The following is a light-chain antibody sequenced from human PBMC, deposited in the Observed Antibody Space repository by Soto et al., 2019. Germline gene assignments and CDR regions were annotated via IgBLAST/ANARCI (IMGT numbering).Light chain of an antibody. J-gene: IGLJ1*01. V-gene: IGLV2-14*01. CDR1: SSDVGGYNY. Sequence: QSVLTQPASVSGSPGQSITISCTGASSDVGGYNYVSWYQQHPGKAPKLMIYEVSNRPSGVSSRFSGSKSGNTASLTISGLQSEDEADYYCSSYKDSRTYVFGTRTKVTVL. CDR2: EVS. CDR3: SSYKDSRTYV.